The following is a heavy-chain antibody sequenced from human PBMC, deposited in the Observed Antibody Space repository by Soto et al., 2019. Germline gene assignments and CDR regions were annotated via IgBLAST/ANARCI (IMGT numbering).Heavy chain of an antibody. CDR1: SGSISNNNFY. D-gene: IGHD1-26*01. Sequence: SETLSLTCTVSSGSISNNNFYWGWIRQAPGKGLEWIGNIHYSGSSSYNPSLKSRVTLSVDTSKNQFSLKLSSVTAADTAVYYCARRIVGAIKGSDYWGQGTLVTVS. CDR2: IHYSGSS. V-gene: IGHV4-39*01. J-gene: IGHJ4*02. CDR3: ARRIVGAIKGSDY.